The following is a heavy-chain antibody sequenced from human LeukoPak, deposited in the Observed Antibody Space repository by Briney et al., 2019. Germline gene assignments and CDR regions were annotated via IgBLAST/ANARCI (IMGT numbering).Heavy chain of an antibody. Sequence: GGSLRLSCAASGFTFATSWMTWVRQAPGKGLGGVALMNQDGSKTLFVDSVKGRFAISRGNGKNSLYFQMDSLRAEDTAVYFCTRDPSHGALDIWGQGTTVTVSS. CDR2: MNQDGSKT. J-gene: IGHJ3*02. CDR1: GFTFATSW. V-gene: IGHV3-7*01. CDR3: TRDPSHGALDI.